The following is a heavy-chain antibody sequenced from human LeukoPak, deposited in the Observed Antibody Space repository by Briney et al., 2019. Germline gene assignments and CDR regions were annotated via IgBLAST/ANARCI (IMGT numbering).Heavy chain of an antibody. CDR3: AKDRITGTTGDFYYVFDI. D-gene: IGHD1-7*01. CDR1: GLTFSSHA. Sequence: GGSLRLSCVASGLTFSSHAMSWVRQAPGKGLEWVSGISGSGGYTYFADSVTGRFTISRDNSKNTLYLQMNSLRAEDTAVYYCAKDRITGTTGDFYYVFDIWGQGTMVTVSS. V-gene: IGHV3-23*01. CDR2: ISGSGGYT. J-gene: IGHJ3*02.